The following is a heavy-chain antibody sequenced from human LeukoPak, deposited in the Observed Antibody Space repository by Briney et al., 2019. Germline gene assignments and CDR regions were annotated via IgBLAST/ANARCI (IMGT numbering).Heavy chain of an antibody. CDR1: GYTFTGYY. Sequence: ASVKVSCKASGYTFTGYYMHWVRQAPGQGLEWMGWINPNSGGTNYAQKFQGRVTMTEDTSTDTAYMELSSLRSEDTAVYYCATGATVSASPVGWFDPWGQGTLVTVSS. V-gene: IGHV1-2*02. D-gene: IGHD4-11*01. CDR3: ATGATVSASPVGWFDP. J-gene: IGHJ5*02. CDR2: INPNSGGT.